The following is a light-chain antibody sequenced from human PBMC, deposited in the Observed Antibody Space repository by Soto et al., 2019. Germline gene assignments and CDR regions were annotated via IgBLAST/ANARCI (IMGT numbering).Light chain of an antibody. CDR1: QGISNW. CDR3: QQANSFPLT. CDR2: TGS. V-gene: IGKV1-12*01. J-gene: IGKJ4*01. Sequence: DIQMTQSPSSVSASVGDRVSITCRASQGISNWLAWYQQKPGRAPKLLIYTGSSLQSGVPSRFSGTGSWTDFTLTISSLQPEDVATYYCQQANSFPLTFGGGPKVEIK.